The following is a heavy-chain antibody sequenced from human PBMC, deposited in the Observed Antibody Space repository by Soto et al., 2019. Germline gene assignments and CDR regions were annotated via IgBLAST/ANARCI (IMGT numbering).Heavy chain of an antibody. CDR1: GYTFTSYA. CDR2: INAGNGNT. Sequence: ASGNVSCKASGYTFTSYAMHWVSQAPGQMLEWMGRINAGNGNTKYSQKFQGRVTITRDTSASTAYMELSSLRSEDTAVYYCAREGYCSGGGCYGWLDPWGQGTLVTVSS. D-gene: IGHD2-15*01. V-gene: IGHV1-3*01. J-gene: IGHJ5*02. CDR3: AREGYCSGGGCYGWLDP.